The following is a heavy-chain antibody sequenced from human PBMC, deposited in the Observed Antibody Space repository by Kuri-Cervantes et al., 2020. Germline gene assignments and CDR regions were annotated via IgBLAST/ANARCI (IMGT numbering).Heavy chain of an antibody. Sequence: GGSLRLSCEASRFTFRSYGMHWVRQAPGKGLEWVTVISSDGSIQYYADSVKGRFSISRDNSKNTLYLQMNSLRAEDTAVYYCARVDGIAVAGTDSQGYFDYWGQGTLVTVSS. D-gene: IGHD6-19*01. J-gene: IGHJ4*02. CDR3: ARVDGIAVAGTDSQGYFDY. V-gene: IGHV3-30*03. CDR2: ISSDGSIQ. CDR1: RFTFRSYG.